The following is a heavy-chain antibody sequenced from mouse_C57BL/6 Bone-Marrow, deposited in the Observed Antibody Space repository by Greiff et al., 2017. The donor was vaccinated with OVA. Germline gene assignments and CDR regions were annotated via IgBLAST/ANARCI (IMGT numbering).Heavy chain of an antibody. D-gene: IGHD3-2*02. CDR2: IDPSDSYT. CDR1: GYTFTSYW. CDR3: ARFRQLRLRGCAY. Sequence: QVQLKQPGAELVKPGASVKLSCKASGYTFTSYWMQWVKQRPGQGLEWIGEIDPSDSYTNYNQKFKGKATLTVDTSSSTAYMQLSSLTSEDSAVYYCARFRQLRLRGCAYGGQGTLVTVSA. J-gene: IGHJ3*01. V-gene: IGHV1-50*01.